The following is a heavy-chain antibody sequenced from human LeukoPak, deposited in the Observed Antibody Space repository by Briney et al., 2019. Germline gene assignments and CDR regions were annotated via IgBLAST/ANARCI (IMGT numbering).Heavy chain of an antibody. CDR1: GGSISSYY. CDR2: IYYSGST. D-gene: IGHD5-18*01. J-gene: IGHJ6*03. CDR3: ARAYYGHSNGYGNYYYYMDV. V-gene: IGHV4-59*12. Sequence: PSETLSLTCTVSGGSISSYYWSWIRQPPGKGLEWVGYIYYSGSTNYNPSLKSRVTISVDTSKNQFSLKLSSVTAADTAVYYCARAYYGHSNGYGNYYYYMDVWGKGTTVTVSS.